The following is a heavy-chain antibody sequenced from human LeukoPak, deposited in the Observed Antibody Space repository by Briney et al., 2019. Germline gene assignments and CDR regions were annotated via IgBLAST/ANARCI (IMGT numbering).Heavy chain of an antibody. CDR3: AREAMGHAFDI. CDR1: GGSINSTNYN. CDR2: VYYSGLT. J-gene: IGHJ3*02. D-gene: IGHD5-18*01. Sequence: SETLSLTCTVSGGSINSTNYNWGWIRQPPRRGPEWLASVYYSGLTYYNSSLKSRVSISVDTSKNQFSLKLSSVTAADTAVYYCAREAMGHAFDIWGQGTMVTVSS. V-gene: IGHV4-39*07.